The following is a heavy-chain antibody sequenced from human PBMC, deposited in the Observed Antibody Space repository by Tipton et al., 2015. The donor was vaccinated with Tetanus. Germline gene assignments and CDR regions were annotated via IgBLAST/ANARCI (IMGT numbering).Heavy chain of an antibody. V-gene: IGHV3-30-3*01. J-gene: IGHJ6*02. CDR1: GITFSSHA. D-gene: IGHD6-19*01. CDR3: ARDVEAGWYIRGMAVDYYGMDV. CDR2: ISNDGDNK. Sequence: SLRLSCAASGITFSSHALHWVRQAPGKGLEWVAVISNDGDNKFYADSATGRFTISRDNSKNTLYLQMNSLRAEDTALYYCARDVEAGWYIRGMAVDYYGMDVWGQGTTVTVSS.